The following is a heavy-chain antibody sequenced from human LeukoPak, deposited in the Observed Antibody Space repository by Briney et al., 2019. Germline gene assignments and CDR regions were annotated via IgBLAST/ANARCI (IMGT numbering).Heavy chain of an antibody. D-gene: IGHD3-10*01. V-gene: IGHV3-11*01. CDR2: ISSSGSTI. Sequence: GGSLRPSCAASGFTFSDYYMSWIRQAPGKGLEWVSYISSSGSTIYYADSVKGRFTISRDNAKNSLYLQMNSLRAEDTAVYYCAREAGYYYGSGSYLGYFDYWGQGTLVTVSS. CDR3: AREAGYYYGSGSYLGYFDY. CDR1: GFTFSDYY. J-gene: IGHJ4*02.